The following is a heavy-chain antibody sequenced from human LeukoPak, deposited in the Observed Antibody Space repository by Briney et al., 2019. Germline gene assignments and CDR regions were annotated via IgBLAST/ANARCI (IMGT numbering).Heavy chain of an antibody. CDR2: IYYSGST. D-gene: IGHD2-2*01. J-gene: IGHJ4*02. V-gene: IGHV4-34*01. Sequence: PSETLSLTCAVYGGSFSGYYWSWLRQPPGKGLEWIGSIYYSGSTYYNPSLKSRVTISVDTSKNKFSLKLSSVTAADTAVYNCARHDSQLLWLFDYWGQGTLVTVSS. CDR3: ARHDSQLLWLFDY. CDR1: GGSFSGYY.